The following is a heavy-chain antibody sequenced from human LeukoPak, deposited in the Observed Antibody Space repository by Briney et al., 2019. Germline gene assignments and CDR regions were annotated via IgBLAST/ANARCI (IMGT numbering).Heavy chain of an antibody. CDR3: ANRKSSLGYCSGGSCYPYFDY. D-gene: IGHD2-15*01. CDR2: IRGNGGST. Sequence: GGSLRLSCAASGFTFSSYAMSWVRQAPGKGLEWVSAIRGNGGSTYYADSVKGRFTISRDNSKNTLYLQMNSLRAGDTAVYYWANRKSSLGYCSGGSCYPYFDYWGQGTLVTVSS. J-gene: IGHJ4*02. V-gene: IGHV3-23*01. CDR1: GFTFSSYA.